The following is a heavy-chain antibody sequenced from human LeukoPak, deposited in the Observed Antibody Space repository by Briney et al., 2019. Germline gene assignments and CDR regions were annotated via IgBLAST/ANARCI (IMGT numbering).Heavy chain of an antibody. CDR1: GGSFSGYY. CDR2: INHSGST. D-gene: IGHD6-6*01. V-gene: IGHV4-34*01. Sequence: SETLSLICAVYGGSFSGYYWSWIRQPPGKGLEWIGEINHSGSTNYNPSLKSRVTISVDTSKNQFSLKLSSVTAADTAVYYCARCAIYIAARCNYWGQGTLVTASS. CDR3: ARCAIYIAARCNY. J-gene: IGHJ4*02.